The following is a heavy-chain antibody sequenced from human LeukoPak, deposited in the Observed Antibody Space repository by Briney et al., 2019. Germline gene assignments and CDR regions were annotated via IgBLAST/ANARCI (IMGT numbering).Heavy chain of an antibody. CDR3: ARISIAVVPAYFDY. D-gene: IGHD2-2*01. Sequence: KPSETLSLTCSVSGGSVTTSNYGWGWIRLPPGKGLEWIGSLSYSGTTYYNPSLNSRVTISVDMSKSHFSLRLSSVTAADTAVYYCARISIAVVPAYFDYWGQGTLVTVSS. V-gene: IGHV4-39*02. CDR1: GGSVTTSNYG. CDR2: LSYSGTT. J-gene: IGHJ4*02.